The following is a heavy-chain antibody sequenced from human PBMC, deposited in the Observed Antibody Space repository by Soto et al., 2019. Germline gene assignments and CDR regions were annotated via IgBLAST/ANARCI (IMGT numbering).Heavy chain of an antibody. Sequence: QVQLVQSGAEVKKPGASVKVSCKASGYTFTSYGISWVRQAPGQGLEWMGWISAYNGNTNYAQKLQGRVTMTTDTSTSTDYMELRSLRSDDTAVYYCARDLRIPAAIYYYYGMDVWGQGTTVTVSS. D-gene: IGHD2-2*01. CDR1: GYTFTSYG. CDR3: ARDLRIPAAIYYYYGMDV. J-gene: IGHJ6*02. V-gene: IGHV1-18*04. CDR2: ISAYNGNT.